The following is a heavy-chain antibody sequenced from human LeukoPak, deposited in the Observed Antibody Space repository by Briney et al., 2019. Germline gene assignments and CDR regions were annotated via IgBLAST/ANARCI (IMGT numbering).Heavy chain of an antibody. V-gene: IGHV3-21*01. J-gene: IGHJ4*02. CDR3: ARGLSGYSSSLGY. CDR1: GFTFSSYS. Sequence: GGSLRLSCAASGFTFSSYSMNWVRQAPGKGLEWVSSISSSSSYIYYADSVKGRFTISRDNAKNSLYLQMNSLRAEDTAVYYCARGLSGYSSSLGYWGQGTLVTVSS. CDR2: ISSSSSYI. D-gene: IGHD6-19*01.